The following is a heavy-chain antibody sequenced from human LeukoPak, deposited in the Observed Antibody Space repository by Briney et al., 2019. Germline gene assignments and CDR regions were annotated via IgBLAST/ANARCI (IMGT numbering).Heavy chain of an antibody. CDR2: ISPHNGVA. J-gene: IGHJ6*02. Sequence: ASVKVSCKASGYTFSDYSDYYIHWVRQARGQCLEWMGGISPHNGVANYAQKLGRRDTKHRDTSISTAYVELSSLKSDDTAVYYCARSRGSGSYSTYYGKDVWGQGATLADSS. CDR1: GYTFSDYSDYY. CDR3: ARSRGSGSYSTYYGKDV. D-gene: IGHD3-10*01. V-gene: IGHV1-2*02.